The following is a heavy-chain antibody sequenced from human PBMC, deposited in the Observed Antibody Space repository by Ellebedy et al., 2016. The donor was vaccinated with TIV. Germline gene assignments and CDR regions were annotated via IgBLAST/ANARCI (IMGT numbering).Heavy chain of an antibody. V-gene: IGHV3-30*18. J-gene: IGHJ5*02. CDR1: GFTFSSYG. CDR3: AKDAVSNYDFWSGYSSGNWFDP. Sequence: GESLKISXAASGFTFSSYGMHWVRQAPGKGLEWVAVISYDGSNKYYADSVKGRFTISRDNSKNTLYLQMNSLRAEDTAVYYCAKDAVSNYDFWSGYSSGNWFDPWGQGTLVTVSS. D-gene: IGHD3-3*01. CDR2: ISYDGSNK.